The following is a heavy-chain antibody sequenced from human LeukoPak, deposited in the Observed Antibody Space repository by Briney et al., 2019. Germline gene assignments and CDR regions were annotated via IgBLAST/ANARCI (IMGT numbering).Heavy chain of an antibody. D-gene: IGHD1-26*01. CDR2: VDPEDGET. J-gene: IGHJ4*02. V-gene: IGHV1-69-2*01. CDR3: ATDYGSGSYDY. Sequence: ASVKVSCKVSGYTFTDYYMHWVQQAAGKGLEWMGLVDPEDGETIYAEKFQGRVTITADTSTDTAYMELSSLRSEDTAVYYCATDYGSGSYDYWGQGTLVTVSS. CDR1: GYTFTDYY.